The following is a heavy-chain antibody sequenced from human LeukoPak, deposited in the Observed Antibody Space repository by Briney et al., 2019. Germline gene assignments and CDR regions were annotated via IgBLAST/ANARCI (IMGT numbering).Heavy chain of an antibody. CDR2: ISSSSSYI. Sequence: GGSLRLSCAASGFTFSSYSMNWVRQAPGKGLEWVSSISSSSSYIYYADSVKGRFTISRDNAKNSLYLQMNSLRAEDTAVYYCAREIRGTGSYLFPWGQGTLVTVSS. CDR3: AREIRGTGSYLFP. J-gene: IGHJ5*02. D-gene: IGHD3-10*01. CDR1: GFTFSSYS. V-gene: IGHV3-21*01.